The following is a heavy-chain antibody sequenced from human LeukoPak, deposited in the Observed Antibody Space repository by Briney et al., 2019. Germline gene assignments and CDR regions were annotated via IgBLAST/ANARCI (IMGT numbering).Heavy chain of an antibody. CDR3: AKDGAYYYDSSGYGLDY. Sequence: GGSLRLSXAASGFTFNSYGMHWVRQAPGKGLEWVAVIWYDGSNKYYADSVKGRFTISRDNSKNTLYLQMNSLRAEDTAVYYCAKDGAYYYDSSGYGLDYWGQGTLVTVSS. J-gene: IGHJ4*02. V-gene: IGHV3-33*06. D-gene: IGHD3-22*01. CDR1: GFTFNSYG. CDR2: IWYDGSNK.